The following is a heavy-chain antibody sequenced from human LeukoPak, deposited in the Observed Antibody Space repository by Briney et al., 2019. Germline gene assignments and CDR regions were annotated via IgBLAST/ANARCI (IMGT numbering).Heavy chain of an antibody. CDR1: GFTFDDYA. J-gene: IGHJ4*02. D-gene: IGHD2-2*01. Sequence: GGSLRLSCAASGFTFDDYAMHWVRQAPGKGLEWVSAISGSGGSTYYADSVKGRFTISRDNSKNTLYLQMNSLRAEDTAVYYCAKVLSQYQLLHGFDYWGQGTLVTVSS. CDR3: AKVLSQYQLLHGFDY. V-gene: IGHV3-23*01. CDR2: ISGSGGST.